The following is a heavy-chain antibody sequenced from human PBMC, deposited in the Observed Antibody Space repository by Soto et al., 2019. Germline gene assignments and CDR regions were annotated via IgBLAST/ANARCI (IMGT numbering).Heavy chain of an antibody. V-gene: IGHV1-18*01. CDR1: GYTFTSYA. D-gene: IGHD5-12*01. CDR2: INAYNGNT. CDR3: ASDSGYGIFDY. J-gene: IGHJ4*02. Sequence: QVQLVQSGAEVKKPGASVKVSCKASGYTFTSYAISWVRQAPGQGLEWMGWINAYNGNTNYAQTHQGRVTMTTDSYTSTAYMEQRSLRSDYTAVHYCASDSGYGIFDYWGQGTLVTFSS.